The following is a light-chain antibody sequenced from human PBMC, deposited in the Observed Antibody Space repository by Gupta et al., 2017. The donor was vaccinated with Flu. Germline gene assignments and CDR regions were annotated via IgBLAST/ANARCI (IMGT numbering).Light chain of an antibody. J-gene: IGLJ2*01. CDR2: EVS. V-gene: IGLV2-14*01. CDR3: SSYTSSSTLVV. Sequence: QSALTQPASVSGSPGQSITISCTGTSSDVGGYNYVSWYQQHPGKAPKLMIYEVSNRHSGVSNRFSGSKSGNTAPLTISGLQAEDEADYYCSSYTSSSTLVVFGGGTKLTVL. CDR1: SSDVGGYNY.